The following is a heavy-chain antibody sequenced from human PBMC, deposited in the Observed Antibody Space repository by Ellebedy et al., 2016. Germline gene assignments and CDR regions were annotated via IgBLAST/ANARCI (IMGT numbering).Heavy chain of an antibody. Sequence: GESLKISXAASGFTFSSYGMHWVRQAPGKGLEWVAVISYDGSNKYYADSVKGRFTISRDNSKNTLYLQMNSLRAEDTAVYYCAKDLPYSSSSVDYWGQGTLVTVSS. J-gene: IGHJ4*02. CDR1: GFTFSSYG. CDR2: ISYDGSNK. V-gene: IGHV3-30*18. D-gene: IGHD6-6*01. CDR3: AKDLPYSSSSVDY.